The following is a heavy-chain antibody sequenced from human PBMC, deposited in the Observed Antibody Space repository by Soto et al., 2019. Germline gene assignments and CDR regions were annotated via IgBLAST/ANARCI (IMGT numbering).Heavy chain of an antibody. CDR1: GGTFSSYA. CDR2: IIPIFGTA. J-gene: IGHJ4*02. CDR3: ARDDYGGNSFDY. Sequence: VASVKVSCKASGGTFSSYAISWVRQAPGQGLEWMGGIIPIFGTANYAQKFQGRVTITADESTSTAYMELSSLRSEDTAVYYCARDDYGGNSFDYWGQGTLVTVSS. D-gene: IGHD4-17*01. V-gene: IGHV1-69*13.